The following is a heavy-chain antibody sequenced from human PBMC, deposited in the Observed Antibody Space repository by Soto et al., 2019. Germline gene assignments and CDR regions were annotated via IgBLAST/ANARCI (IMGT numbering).Heavy chain of an antibody. D-gene: IGHD3-3*01. CDR2: INPSSGNT. CDR1: GYSFTRHD. V-gene: IGHV1-8*01. J-gene: IGHJ6*02. CDR3: AREGSLFSGVIVIYGMDV. Sequence: QVQLVPSGAEVKKPGASVKVSCKASGYSFTRHDINWVRQAPGQGLEWMVWINPSSGNTGYAQRFLGRLTKTTDHSTSTAEIERSGLKSEDTAIYYCAREGSLFSGVIVIYGMDVWGQGTTVTGPS.